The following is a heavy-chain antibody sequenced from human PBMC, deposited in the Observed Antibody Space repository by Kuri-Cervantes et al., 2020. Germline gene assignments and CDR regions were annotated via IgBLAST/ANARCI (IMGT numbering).Heavy chain of an antibody. V-gene: IGHV4-34*01. CDR1: GGSLSGYY. D-gene: IGHD3-10*01. CDR3: ARATPTYYYGSGSYLPNDY. J-gene: IGHJ4*02. CDR2: INHSGST. Sequence: ESLKISCAVYGGSLSGYYWSWIRQPPGKGLEWIGEINHSGSTKYNPSLKSRVTISVDTSKNQFSLKLSSVTAADTAVYYCARATPTYYYGSGSYLPNDYWGQGTLVTVSS.